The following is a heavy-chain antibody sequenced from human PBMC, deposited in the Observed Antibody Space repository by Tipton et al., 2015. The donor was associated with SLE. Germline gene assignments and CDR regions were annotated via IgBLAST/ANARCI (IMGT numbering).Heavy chain of an antibody. CDR2: INHSGST. Sequence: TLSLTCAVYGGSFSGYYWSWIRQPPGKGLEWIGEINHSGSTNYNPSLKSRVTISVDTSKNQFSLKLSSVTAADTAVYYCARGLYYDYVWGSYRPVYFDYWGQGILVTVSS. J-gene: IGHJ4*02. V-gene: IGHV4-34*01. D-gene: IGHD3-16*02. CDR1: GGSFSGYY. CDR3: ARGLYYDYVWGSYRPVYFDY.